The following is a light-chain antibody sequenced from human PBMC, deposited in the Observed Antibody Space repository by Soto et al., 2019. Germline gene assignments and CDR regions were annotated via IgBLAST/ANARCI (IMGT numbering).Light chain of an antibody. CDR2: KAS. CDR3: QQYSTYPYT. J-gene: IGKJ2*01. V-gene: IGKV1-5*03. CDR1: QSISTW. Sequence: DIPMTQSPSTLSASVGDRVTITCRASQSISTWLAWYQQKPGKAPNLLIYKASNLESGVPSRFSGSGSGTEFTLTISCLQPVDFATYYCQQYSTYPYTFGQGTKLEIK.